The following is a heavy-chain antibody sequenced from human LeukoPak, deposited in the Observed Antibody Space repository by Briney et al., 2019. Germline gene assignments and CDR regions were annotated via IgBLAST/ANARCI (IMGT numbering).Heavy chain of an antibody. CDR2: ISSSGSTI. V-gene: IGHV3-48*03. Sequence: GGSLRLSCAASGFTFSSYEMNWVRQAPGKGQEWVSYISSSGSTIYYADSVKGRFTISRDNAKNSLYLQMNSLRAEDTAVYYCARGRDRNAFDIWGQGTMVTVSS. D-gene: IGHD5-24*01. CDR3: ARGRDRNAFDI. J-gene: IGHJ3*02. CDR1: GFTFSSYE.